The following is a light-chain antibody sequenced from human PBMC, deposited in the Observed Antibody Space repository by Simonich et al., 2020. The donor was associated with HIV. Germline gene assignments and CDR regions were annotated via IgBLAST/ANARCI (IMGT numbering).Light chain of an antibody. CDR2: GAS. J-gene: IGKJ2*01. CDR1: QSVSSN. Sequence: TQSPATLSVSPGERATLSCRASQSVSSNLAWYQQKPGTAPRLLIYGASTRATGIPARFSGSGSGTEFTLTISSLQSEDFAVYYCQQYNNWPPRPFGQGTKLEIK. V-gene: IGKV3-15*01. CDR3: QQYNNWPPRP.